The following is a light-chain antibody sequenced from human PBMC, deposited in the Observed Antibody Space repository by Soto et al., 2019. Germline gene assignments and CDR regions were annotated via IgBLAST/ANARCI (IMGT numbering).Light chain of an antibody. CDR2: SAS. CDR3: LQSYTYPWT. V-gene: IGKV1-17*03. Sequence: DLQMTQSPSAMSASVGDRITITCRASQDIRNYLAWFQQRPGNVPKRLIFSASSLQSGVPSRFSGSGSGTEFTLTISSLQPEDLATYYCLQSYTYPWTFGQGTKVELK. CDR1: QDIRNY. J-gene: IGKJ1*01.